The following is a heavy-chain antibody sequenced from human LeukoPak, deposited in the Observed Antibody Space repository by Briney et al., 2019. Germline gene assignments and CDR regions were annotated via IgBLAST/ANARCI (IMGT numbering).Heavy chain of an antibody. Sequence: GGSLRLSCAASGFTFSSYAMSWVRQAPGRGLEWVSVISGSGGSTYYADSVKGRFTISRDNSKNTLYLQMSSLRAEDKAVYYCARGFYDTSDHSHFDYWGQGTLVTVSS. J-gene: IGHJ4*02. D-gene: IGHD3-22*01. CDR1: GFTFSSYA. CDR2: ISGSGGST. CDR3: ARGFYDTSDHSHFDY. V-gene: IGHV3-23*01.